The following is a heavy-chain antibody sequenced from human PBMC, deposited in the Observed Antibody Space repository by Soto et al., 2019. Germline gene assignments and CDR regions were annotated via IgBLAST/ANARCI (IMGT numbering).Heavy chain of an antibody. J-gene: IGHJ4*02. CDR3: ARDARDGCNYPAFDY. V-gene: IGHV3-30-3*01. D-gene: IGHD5-12*01. CDR2: ISYDGSNK. CDR1: GFTFSSYA. Sequence: GGSLRLSCAASGFTFSSYAMHWVRQAPGKGLEWVAVISYDGSNKYYADSVKGRFTISRDNSKNTLYLQMNSLRAEDTAVYYCARDARDGCNYPAFDYWGQGTLVTVSS.